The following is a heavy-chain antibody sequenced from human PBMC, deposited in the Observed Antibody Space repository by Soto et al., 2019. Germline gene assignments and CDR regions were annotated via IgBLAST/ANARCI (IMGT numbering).Heavy chain of an antibody. J-gene: IGHJ4*02. CDR2: ISAHNGNT. CDR3: ARGRHGDN. CDR1: GYGFTTYG. Sequence: QVHLVQSGAEVKKPGASVKVSCKGSGYGFTTYGITWVRQAPGQGLEWMAWISAHNGNTNYAQKRQGRVTLTRNTSTSTAYMDLRSLRSNATAVYYCARGRHGDNWGQGALVTVPS. V-gene: IGHV1-18*01.